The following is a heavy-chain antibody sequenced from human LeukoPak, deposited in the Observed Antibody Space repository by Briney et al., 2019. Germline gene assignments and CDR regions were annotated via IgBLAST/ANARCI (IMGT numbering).Heavy chain of an antibody. CDR1: GYTFTSYD. V-gene: IGHV1-8*01. CDR2: MNPNSGNT. J-gene: IGHJ2*01. CDR3: ARGLLDYGDYANWYFDL. D-gene: IGHD4-17*01. Sequence: ASVTVSCKASGYTFTSYDINWVRQAPGQGLEWMGWMNPNSGNTGYAQKFQGRVTMTRNTSISTAYMELSSLRSEDTAVYYCARGLLDYGDYANWYFDLWGRGTLVTVSS.